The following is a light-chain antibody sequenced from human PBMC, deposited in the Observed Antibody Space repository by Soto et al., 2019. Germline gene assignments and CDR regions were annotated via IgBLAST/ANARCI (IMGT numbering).Light chain of an antibody. Sequence: QSVLTQPPSASGTPGQRVTISCSGSDSNIGSNTVNWYQQVPGTAPKLLIYSNSQRPSGVPDRLSGSKSGTSASLAISGLQSEDEADYYCAAWDDSLNGRAVFGGGTKLTVL. CDR3: AAWDDSLNGRAV. CDR2: SNS. CDR1: DSNIGSNT. V-gene: IGLV1-44*01. J-gene: IGLJ3*02.